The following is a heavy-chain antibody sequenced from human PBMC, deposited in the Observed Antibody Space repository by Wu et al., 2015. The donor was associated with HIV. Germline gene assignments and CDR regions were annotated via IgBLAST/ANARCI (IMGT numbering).Heavy chain of an antibody. CDR2: VIPIFGTP. J-gene: IGHJ6*03. CDR3: ASHPGEPYYYYMDV. D-gene: IGHD1-14*01. V-gene: IGHV1-69*05. Sequence: QVQLVQSGAEVAKPGSSVKVSCKTSGGTFSSYAINWVRQAPGQGLEWMGGVIPIFGTPNYAQKFQGRVTITSDESARTSYMELSGLRSEDTAVYYCASHPGEPYYYYMDVWGKGTTVTVSS. CDR1: GGTFSSYA.